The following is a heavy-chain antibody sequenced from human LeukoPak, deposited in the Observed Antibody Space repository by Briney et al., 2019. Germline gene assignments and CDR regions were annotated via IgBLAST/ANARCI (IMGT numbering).Heavy chain of an antibody. Sequence: SETLSLTCAVYGGSFSGYYWSWIRQPPGKGLEEIGEINHSGSTNYNPSLKSRVTISVDTSKNQFSLKLSSVTAADTAVYYCARAKLRYFDWSNWFDPWGQGTLVTVSS. CDR1: GGSFSGYY. J-gene: IGHJ5*02. CDR2: INHSGST. CDR3: ARAKLRYFDWSNWFDP. V-gene: IGHV4-34*01. D-gene: IGHD3-9*01.